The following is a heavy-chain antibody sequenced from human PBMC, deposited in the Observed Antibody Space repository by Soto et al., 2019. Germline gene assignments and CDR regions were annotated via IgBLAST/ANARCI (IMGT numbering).Heavy chain of an antibody. D-gene: IGHD2-21*01. CDR1: GFIFSHAW. J-gene: IGHJ5*02. Sequence: EVQLVESGGDLVKPGGSLRLSCAASGFIFSHAWFHWVRQPPGKGLELVGRVKNNGGATDYAPSVKGRFIISRDDSKDMVYLQMSSLRTEDTAIYYWAADLGPPYDRNNCFDPWGQGTLVTVSS. CDR2: VKNNGGAT. V-gene: IGHV3-15*07. CDR3: AADLGPPYDRNNCFDP.